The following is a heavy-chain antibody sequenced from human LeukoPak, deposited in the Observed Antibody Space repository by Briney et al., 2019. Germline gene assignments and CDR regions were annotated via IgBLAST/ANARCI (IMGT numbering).Heavy chain of an antibody. CDR2: TYTGGPT. CDR1: GFSVGGTH. J-gene: IGHJ4*02. V-gene: IGHV3-53*01. CDR3: ARDTATTGGGLDS. D-gene: IGHD1-1*01. Sequence: GGSLRLSCAISGFSVGGTHMSWVRQAPGKGLEWVSATYTGGPTYYADSVQGRFTVSRDNSKNILYLHMNNLRAEDTAVYYCARDTATTGGGLDSWGQGTLVTVSS.